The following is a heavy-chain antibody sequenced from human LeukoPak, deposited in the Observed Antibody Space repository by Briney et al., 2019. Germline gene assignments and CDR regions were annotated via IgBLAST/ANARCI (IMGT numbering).Heavy chain of an antibody. D-gene: IGHD2-21*02. CDR1: GGSISSGGYY. Sequence: SETLSLTCAVSGGSISSGGYYWRWIRQHPGKGLEWIGYIHYSGSICYNPSLKSRVTISADTSKNQFSLKLRYVTAADTAVYYCARTYMTSARFDPWGQGTLVTVSS. V-gene: IGHV4-31*11. CDR2: IHYSGSI. J-gene: IGHJ5*02. CDR3: ARTYMTSARFDP.